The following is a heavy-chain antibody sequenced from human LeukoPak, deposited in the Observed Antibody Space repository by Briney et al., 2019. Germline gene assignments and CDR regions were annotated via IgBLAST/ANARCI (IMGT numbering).Heavy chain of an antibody. J-gene: IGHJ4*02. D-gene: IGHD4-17*01. CDR2: IYYSGST. V-gene: IGHV4-39*02. Sequence: SETLSLTCTVSGGSISSSSYYWGWIRQPPGKGLEWIGTIYYSGSTYYNPSLKSRVTVSVDTSKNQFSLKLSSVTAADTAMYYCAREGKDYGDYSHFDYWGQGTLVTVFS. CDR3: AREGKDYGDYSHFDY. CDR1: GGSISSSSYY.